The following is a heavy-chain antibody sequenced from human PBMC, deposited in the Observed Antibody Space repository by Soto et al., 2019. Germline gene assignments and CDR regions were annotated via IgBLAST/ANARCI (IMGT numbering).Heavy chain of an antibody. CDR3: AREERWLQPYFDY. D-gene: IGHD5-12*01. CDR1: GGSISSSNW. V-gene: IGHV4-4*02. Sequence: SETLSLTCAVSGGSISSSNWWSWVRQPPGKGLEWIGEIYHSGSTNYNPSLKSRVTISVDKSKNQFSLKLSSVTAADTAVYYCAREERWLQPYFDYWGQGTLVTVS. CDR2: IYHSGST. J-gene: IGHJ4*02.